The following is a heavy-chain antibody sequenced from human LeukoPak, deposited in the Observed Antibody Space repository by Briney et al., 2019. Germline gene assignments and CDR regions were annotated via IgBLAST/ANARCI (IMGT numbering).Heavy chain of an antibody. CDR3: ARRRVTKCAFDI. Sequence: ASETLSLTCTVSGGPISSSSYFCGWVRQPPGKGLEVIGSVTISRSTNYNPSPKSRVPISVDTSKNQFSLKLSSVTAADTAVSYCARRRVTKCAFDIWGQETMVTVSS. J-gene: IGHJ3*02. V-gene: IGHV4-39*01. CDR2: VTISRST. CDR1: GGPISSSSYF.